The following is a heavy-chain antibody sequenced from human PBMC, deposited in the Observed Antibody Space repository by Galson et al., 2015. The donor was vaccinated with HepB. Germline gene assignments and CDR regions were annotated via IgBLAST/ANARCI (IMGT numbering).Heavy chain of an antibody. J-gene: IGHJ5*02. CDR1: GGSISSYY. CDR2: IYYSGTT. V-gene: IGHV4-59*08. D-gene: IGHD5-18*01. CDR3: ARQRYNSGYGGWLDP. Sequence: ETLSLTCTVSGGSISSYYWSWIRQPPGKGLEWIGYIYYSGTTKYNPSLRSRLTMSVDTSKNQFSLELNSVTAADTAVYYCARQRYNSGYGGWLDPWGQGTLVTASS.